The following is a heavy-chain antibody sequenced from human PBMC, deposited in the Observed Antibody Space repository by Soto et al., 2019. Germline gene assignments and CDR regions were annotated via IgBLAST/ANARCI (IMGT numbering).Heavy chain of an antibody. CDR3: ATSQKGYNWNYFDH. J-gene: IGHJ4*02. CDR2: VFYTGFT. D-gene: IGHD1-20*01. Sequence: SETLSLTCAVSGASISGSYYYWAWLRQSPGKGPEWIGSVFYTGFTSYSPSLESRVSVSVDTSKSQFSLKLSAVTAADTAVYYCATSQKGYNWNYFDHWGQGALVTVSS. CDR1: GASISGSYYY. V-gene: IGHV4-39*01.